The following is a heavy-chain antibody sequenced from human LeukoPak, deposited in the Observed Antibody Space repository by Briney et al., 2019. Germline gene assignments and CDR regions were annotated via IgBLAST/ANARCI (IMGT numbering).Heavy chain of an antibody. D-gene: IGHD3-10*01. CDR1: GFTFSSYW. CDR3: ARERGYMDV. V-gene: IGHV3-7*01. CDR2: IKQDGSEK. Sequence: GSLRLSCAASGFTFSSYWMSWVGQAPGKGLEWVANIKQDGSEKYYVESVKGRFTISRDNAKNSVYLQMNSLRAEDTAVYYCARERGYMDVWGKGTTVTVSS. J-gene: IGHJ6*03.